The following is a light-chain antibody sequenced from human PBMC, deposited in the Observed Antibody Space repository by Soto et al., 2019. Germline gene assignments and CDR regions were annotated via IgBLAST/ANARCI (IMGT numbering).Light chain of an antibody. CDR2: GNN. Sequence: QSVLTQPPSVSGAPGQSVTISCTGSSSNIGAGYDVHWYHQLPGTAPKLLIYGNNNRPSGVPDRFSGSKSGTSASLSITGLQADDDADYYCQYYDSSLSGVFGGGTKLTVL. CDR1: SSNIGAGYD. J-gene: IGLJ3*02. CDR3: QYYDSSLSGV. V-gene: IGLV1-40*01.